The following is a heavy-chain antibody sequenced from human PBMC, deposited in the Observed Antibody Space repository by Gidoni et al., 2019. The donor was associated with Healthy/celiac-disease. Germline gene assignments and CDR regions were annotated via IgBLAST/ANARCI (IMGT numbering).Heavy chain of an antibody. CDR3: ARPQGGDYGY. V-gene: IGHV3-30-3*01. D-gene: IGHD4-17*01. Sequence: QVQLVESGGGVVQPGRSLRLSCAASGFTFSSYAMHWVRQAPGKGLEWVAVISYDGSNKYYADSVKGRFTISRDNSKNTLYLQMNSLRAEDTAVYYCARPQGGDYGYWGQGTLVTVSS. J-gene: IGHJ4*02. CDR2: ISYDGSNK. CDR1: GFTFSSYA.